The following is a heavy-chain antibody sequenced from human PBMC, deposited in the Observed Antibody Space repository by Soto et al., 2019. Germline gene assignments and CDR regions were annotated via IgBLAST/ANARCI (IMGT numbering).Heavy chain of an antibody. V-gene: IGHV3-73*02. Sequence: EVQLVESGGGLVQPGGSLKLSCAASGFTFSGSAIHWVRQASGKGLEWVGRIRDKVNKYATAYAASVPGRVTIYRDDSKNMAYLQMNRPDTDETAVYYFGYVFWSGYYSVCLTSGMDVWGQGTTVTVSS. D-gene: IGHD3-3*01. CDR1: GFTFSGSA. CDR2: IRDKVNKYAT. CDR3: GYVFWSGYYSVCLTSGMDV. J-gene: IGHJ6*02.